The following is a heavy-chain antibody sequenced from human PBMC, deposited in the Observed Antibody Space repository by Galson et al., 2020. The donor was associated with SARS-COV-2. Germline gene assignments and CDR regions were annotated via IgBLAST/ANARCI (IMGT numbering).Heavy chain of an antibody. J-gene: IGHJ4*02. CDR2: INSDGSST. D-gene: IGHD6-19*01. CDR3: AREWLVPWYFDY. V-gene: IGHV3-74*01. CDR1: GFTFSSYW. Sequence: GGSLRLSCAASGFTFSSYWMHRVRQAPGKGLVWVSRINSDGSSTSYADSVKGRFTISRDNAKNTLYLQMNSLRAEDTAVYYCAREWLVPWYFDYWGQGTLVTVSS.